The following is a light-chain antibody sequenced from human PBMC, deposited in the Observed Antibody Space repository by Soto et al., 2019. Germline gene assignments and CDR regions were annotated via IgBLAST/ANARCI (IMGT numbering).Light chain of an antibody. CDR1: QGLVDNDGYSY. V-gene: IGKV2-30*01. Sequence: VVMTQSPLSMAVTLGEPASVSCRSSQGLVDNDGYSYLSWFHQRPGQSPRRLIYRISNRDSGVPDRISGSGSGTDFTLKINRVEAEDVGTYYCMQALQSLTFGQGTRLDIQ. CDR2: RIS. CDR3: MQALQSLT. J-gene: IGKJ5*01.